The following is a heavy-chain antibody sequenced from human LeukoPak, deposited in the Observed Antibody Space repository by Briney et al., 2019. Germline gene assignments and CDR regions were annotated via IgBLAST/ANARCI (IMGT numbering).Heavy chain of an antibody. CDR2: IYPGDSDT. CDR1: GYRFSTYW. V-gene: IGHV5-51*01. J-gene: IGHJ4*02. D-gene: IGHD2-15*01. Sequence: GESLKISCQGSGYRFSTYWIAWVRQMPGKGLEWMGIIYPGDSDTRYSPSFQGQVTISVNKSISTAYLQWTSLKASATAMYYCARRGIGGPAYYFDYWGQGTLVTVSS. CDR3: ARRGIGGPAYYFDY.